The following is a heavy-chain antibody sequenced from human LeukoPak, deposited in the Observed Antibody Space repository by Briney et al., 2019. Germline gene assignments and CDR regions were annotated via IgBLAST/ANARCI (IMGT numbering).Heavy chain of an antibody. J-gene: IGHJ6*02. CDR1: GYTFTSYA. Sequence: ASVTVSCKASGYTFTSYAMNWVRQAPGQGLEWMGWINTNTGNPTYAQGFTGRFVFSLDTSVSTAYLQISSLKAEDTAAYYCARDLRKHSGYDYVGYYYGMDVWGQGTTVTVSS. D-gene: IGHD5-12*01. CDR3: ARDLRKHSGYDYVGYYYGMDV. V-gene: IGHV7-4-1*02. CDR2: INTNTGNP.